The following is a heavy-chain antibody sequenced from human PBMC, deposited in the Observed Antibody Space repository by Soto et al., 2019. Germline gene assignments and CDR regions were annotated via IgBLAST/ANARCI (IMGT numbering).Heavy chain of an antibody. CDR3: AREGYDFWSGYYDWANYYYGMDV. D-gene: IGHD3-3*01. CDR2: ISAYNGDT. J-gene: IGHJ6*02. CDR1: GYTFTSYG. V-gene: IGHV1-18*01. Sequence: GASVKVSCKASGYTFTSYGISWVRQAPGQGLEWMGWISAYNGDTNYAQKLQGRVTMTTDTSTGTAYMELRSLRSDDTAVYYCAREGYDFWSGYYDWANYYYGMDVWGQGTTVTVSS.